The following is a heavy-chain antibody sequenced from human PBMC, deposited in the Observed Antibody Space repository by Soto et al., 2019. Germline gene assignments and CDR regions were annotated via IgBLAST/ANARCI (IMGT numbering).Heavy chain of an antibody. CDR1: GFIFSSYA. V-gene: IGHV3-23*01. D-gene: IGHD2-15*01. CDR3: AKKRMAGNMRDAAYYYGMDV. J-gene: IGHJ6*02. Sequence: VGSLRLSCAASGFIFSSYAMNWVRQAPGKGLEWVSGISGSDGSTYYADSVKGRLTISRDNSKNTLYLRMNSLRAEDTAVYYCAKKRMAGNMRDAAYYYGMDVWGQGTTLTVSS. CDR2: ISGSDGST.